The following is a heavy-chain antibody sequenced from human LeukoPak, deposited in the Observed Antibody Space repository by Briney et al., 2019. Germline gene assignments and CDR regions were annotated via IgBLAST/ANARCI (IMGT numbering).Heavy chain of an antibody. V-gene: IGHV3-74*01. D-gene: IGHD5-18*01. CDR2: INSDGSST. J-gene: IGHJ4*02. CDR3: ARGGSYGYGRPDY. Sequence: PGGSLRLSCAASGFTSSSYWMHWVRQFPGKGLVWVSRINSDGSSTSYADSVKGRFTISRDNAKNTLYLRMSSLRVEDTAVYYCARGGSYGYGRPDYWGQGTLVTVSS. CDR1: GFTSSSYW.